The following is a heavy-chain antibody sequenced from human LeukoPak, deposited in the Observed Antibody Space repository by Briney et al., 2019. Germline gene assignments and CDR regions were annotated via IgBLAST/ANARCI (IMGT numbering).Heavy chain of an antibody. CDR2: ISSSGSTI. Sequence: HAGGSLRLSCAASGFTFSSYEMNWVRQAPGKGLEWVSYISSSGSTIYYADSVKGRFTISRDNSKNTLYLQMNSLRAEDTAVYYCAKLHDWRGEDAFDIWGQGTMVTVSS. D-gene: IGHD1-1*01. J-gene: IGHJ3*02. CDR1: GFTFSSYE. V-gene: IGHV3-48*03. CDR3: AKLHDWRGEDAFDI.